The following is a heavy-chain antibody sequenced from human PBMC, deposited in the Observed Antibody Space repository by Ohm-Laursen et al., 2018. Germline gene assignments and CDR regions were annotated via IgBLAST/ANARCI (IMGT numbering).Heavy chain of an antibody. V-gene: IGHV4-59*01. CDR2: IYYSGST. D-gene: IGHD6-13*01. J-gene: IGHJ5*02. Sequence: SETLSLTCTVSGGSISSYYWSWIRQPPGKGLEWIGYIYYSGSTNYNPSLKSRVTISVDTSKNQFSLKLSSVTAADTAVYYCARGGIEYSSSWVDPWGQGTLVTVSS. CDR3: ARGGIEYSSSWVDP. CDR1: GGSISSYY.